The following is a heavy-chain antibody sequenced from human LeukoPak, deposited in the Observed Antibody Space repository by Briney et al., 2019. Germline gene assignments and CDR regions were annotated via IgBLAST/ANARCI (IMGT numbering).Heavy chain of an antibody. Sequence: KPSETLSLTCSVSGDSIRSYYWSWIRQPPGKGLEWIGYVHYSGSTNYNPSLKSRATISVDTSKSQFSLKLSSVTAADTAIYYCARGYSSSWYYFDYWGQGTLVTVSS. D-gene: IGHD6-13*01. CDR3: ARGYSSSWYYFDY. CDR2: VHYSGST. CDR1: GDSIRSYY. V-gene: IGHV4-59*08. J-gene: IGHJ4*02.